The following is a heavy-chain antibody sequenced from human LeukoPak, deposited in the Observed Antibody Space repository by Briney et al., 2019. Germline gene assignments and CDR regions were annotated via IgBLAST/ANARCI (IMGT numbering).Heavy chain of an antibody. CDR2: IIPTFGTA. V-gene: IGHV1-69*13. D-gene: IGHD6-13*01. Sequence: ASVKVSCKASGGTFSSYAISWVRQAPGQGLEWMGGIIPTFGTANYAQKFQGRVTITADESTSTAYMELSSLRSEDTAVYYCARGGIAASYYFDYWGQGTLVTVSS. CDR3: ARGGIAASYYFDY. J-gene: IGHJ4*02. CDR1: GGTFSSYA.